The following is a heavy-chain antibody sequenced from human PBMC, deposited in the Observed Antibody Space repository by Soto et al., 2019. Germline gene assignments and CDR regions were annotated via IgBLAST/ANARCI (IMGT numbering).Heavy chain of an antibody. CDR1: GETMSTFY. CDR2: VNASRGT. D-gene: IGHD6-19*01. Sequence: ETLLVTNSVSGETMSTFYWSCIRQCGGQGLEWIVHVNASRGTASNDNLQSRVSMYVEKSSNHVSLQMRSLTAADTAIYYCARDRYGWYPGFDLDTWGPATTVT. CDR3: ARDRYGWYPGFDLDT. V-gene: IGHV4-4*07. J-gene: IGHJ3*01.